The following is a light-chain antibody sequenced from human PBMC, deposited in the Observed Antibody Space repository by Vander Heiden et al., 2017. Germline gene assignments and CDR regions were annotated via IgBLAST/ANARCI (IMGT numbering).Light chain of an antibody. CDR2: GGS. Sequence: DIVLTQSPDTLSLSPGERAALYCRASQDVANNYVAWYHVKPGQAPRHVVFGGSGRASGIPDRFSGSGSGTDFTLTISRLEPEDVGVYFCHQDGSSPWTFGQGTKVEIK. J-gene: IGKJ1*01. CDR1: QDVANNY. V-gene: IGKV3-20*01. CDR3: HQDGSSPWT.